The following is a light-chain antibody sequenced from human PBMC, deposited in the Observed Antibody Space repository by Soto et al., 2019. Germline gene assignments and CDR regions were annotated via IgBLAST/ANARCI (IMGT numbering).Light chain of an antibody. V-gene: IGKV1-5*01. Sequence: IQMSQSPSTLSASVGDRVTLTCRASQSINAWLAWYQQKPGKAPKLLIYVASTLQSGVPSRFSGSGSGTEFTLTISSLQPEDFATYYCQQYNSYSGTFGQGTKVDIK. CDR3: QQYNSYSGT. CDR2: VAS. J-gene: IGKJ1*01. CDR1: QSINAW.